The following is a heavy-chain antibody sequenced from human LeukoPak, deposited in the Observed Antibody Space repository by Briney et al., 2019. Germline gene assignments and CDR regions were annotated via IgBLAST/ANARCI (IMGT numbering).Heavy chain of an antibody. V-gene: IGHV4-31*03. CDR3: ARGPDGDYPFDY. J-gene: IGHJ4*02. Sequence: PSQTLSLTCTVSGGSISSGGYYWSWIRQHPGKGLEWIGYIYYSGSTYYNPSLKSRVTISADTSKNQFSLKLSSVTAADTAVYYCARGPDGDYPFDYWGQGTLVTVSS. CDR2: IYYSGST. D-gene: IGHD4-17*01. CDR1: GGSISSGGYY.